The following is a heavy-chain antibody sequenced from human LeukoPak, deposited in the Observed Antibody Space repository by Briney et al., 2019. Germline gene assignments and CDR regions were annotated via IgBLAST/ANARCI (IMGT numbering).Heavy chain of an antibody. CDR1: GFTFSNYA. CDR2: ISGSGGYT. D-gene: IGHD2-2*01. J-gene: IGHJ6*03. Sequence: GGSLRLSCAASGFTFSNYAMSWVRQAPGKGLEWVSGISGSGGYTYYADSVKGRFTISRDNSNNTPYLQMNSLRAEDTVVYYCAKDLYCSSTSCYMDVWGKGTTVTVSS. CDR3: AKDLYCSSTSCYMDV. V-gene: IGHV3-23*01.